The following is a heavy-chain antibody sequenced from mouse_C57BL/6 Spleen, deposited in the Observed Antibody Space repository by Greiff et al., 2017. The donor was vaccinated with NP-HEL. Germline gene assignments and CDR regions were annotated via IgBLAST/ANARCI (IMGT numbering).Heavy chain of an antibody. Sequence: EVKLQESGAELVRPGASVKLSCTASGFNIKDDYMHWVKQRPEQGLEWIGWIDPENGDTEYASKFQGKATITADTSSNTAYLQLSSLTSEGTAVYYCTTKVYGSSYEGFAYWGQGTLVTVSA. J-gene: IGHJ3*01. CDR2: IDPENGDT. V-gene: IGHV14-4*01. CDR3: TTKVYGSSYEGFAY. CDR1: GFNIKDDY. D-gene: IGHD1-1*01.